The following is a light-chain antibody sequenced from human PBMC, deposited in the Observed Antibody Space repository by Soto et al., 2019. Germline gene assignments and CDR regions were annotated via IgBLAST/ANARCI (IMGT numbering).Light chain of an antibody. CDR1: QGIRSW. J-gene: IGKJ5*01. CDR3: QQATSFPIT. V-gene: IGKV1-12*01. Sequence: DIQMTQSPSSVSASLGDRVTITWRASQGIRSWLAWYQQKPGTAPKLLIYAASTLQSGVPSRFSVSGTGTDFSLTISSLQPDDFATYYCQQATSFPITFGQGTRLEIK. CDR2: AAS.